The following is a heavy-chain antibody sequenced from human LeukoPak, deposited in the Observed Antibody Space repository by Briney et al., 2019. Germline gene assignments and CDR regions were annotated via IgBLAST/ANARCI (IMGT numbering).Heavy chain of an antibody. CDR1: GFTFYNYA. CDR3: AKRGRSGWSGNWFDP. V-gene: IGHV3-23*01. CDR2: ISESGTST. J-gene: IGHJ5*02. Sequence: PGRSLRLSCAAPGFTFYNYAMAWVRQAPGKGLEWVSTISESGTSTYYADSVKGRFTISRDNSKNTLFLQMNGLRAEDTAVYYCAKRGRSGWSGNWFDPWGQGTLVTVSS. D-gene: IGHD6-19*01.